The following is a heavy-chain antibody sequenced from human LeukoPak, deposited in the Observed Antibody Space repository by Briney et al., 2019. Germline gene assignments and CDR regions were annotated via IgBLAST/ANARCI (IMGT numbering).Heavy chain of an antibody. V-gene: IGHV3-33*06. J-gene: IGHJ3*02. CDR1: GFTFSSYG. D-gene: IGHD1-26*01. Sequence: PGGSLRLSCAASGFTFSSYGMHWVRQAPGKGLESVAVIWYDGSNKYYADSVKGRFTISRDNSKNTLYLQMNSLRAEDTAVYYCAKSGSYAGRRAFDIWGQGTMVTVSS. CDR3: AKSGSYAGRRAFDI. CDR2: IWYDGSNK.